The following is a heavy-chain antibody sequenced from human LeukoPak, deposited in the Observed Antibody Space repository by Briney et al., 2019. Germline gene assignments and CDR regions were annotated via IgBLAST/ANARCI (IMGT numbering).Heavy chain of an antibody. J-gene: IGHJ6*02. D-gene: IGHD4-17*01. CDR1: GFTFSSYG. V-gene: IGHV3-23*01. CDR2: ISGSGGST. Sequence: GSLRLSCAASGFTFSSYGMSWVRQAPGKGLEWVSAISGSGGSTYYADSVKGRFTISRDNSKNTLYLQMNSLRAEDTAVYYCARPPYGDYVHYYYYGMDVWGQGTTVTVSS. CDR3: ARPPYGDYVHYYYYGMDV.